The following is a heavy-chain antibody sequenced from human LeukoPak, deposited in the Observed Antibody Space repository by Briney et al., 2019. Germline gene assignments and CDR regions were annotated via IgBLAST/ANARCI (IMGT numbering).Heavy chain of an antibody. D-gene: IGHD3-9*01. V-gene: IGHV3-23*01. J-gene: IGHJ4*02. CDR1: GFTFSSYA. CDR2: ISGSGGST. Sequence: GGSLRLSCAGSGFTFSSYAMSWVRQAPGKGLEWVSGISGSGGSTYYADSVKGRFTVSRDNSKETLYLQMNILRGEDTAVYFCAKGETYHDILAGYYIWGQGTLVTVSS. CDR3: AKGETYHDILAGYYI.